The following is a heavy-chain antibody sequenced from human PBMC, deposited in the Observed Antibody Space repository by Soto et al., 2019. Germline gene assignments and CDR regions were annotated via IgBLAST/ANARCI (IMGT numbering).Heavy chain of an antibody. CDR1: GFTFDDYA. D-gene: IGHD2-15*01. V-gene: IGHV3-9*01. Sequence: GGSLRLSCAASGFTFDDYAMHWVRQAPGKGLEWVSGISWNSGSIGYADSVKGRFTISRDNAKNSLYLQMNSLRAEDTALYYCAKDYIRGAVVVAANGWFDPWGQGTLVTVSS. CDR3: AKDYIRGAVVVAANGWFDP. CDR2: ISWNSGSI. J-gene: IGHJ5*02.